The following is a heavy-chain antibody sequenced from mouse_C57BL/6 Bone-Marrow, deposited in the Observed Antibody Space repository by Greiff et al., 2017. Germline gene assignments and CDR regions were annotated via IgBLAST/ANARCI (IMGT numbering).Heavy chain of an antibody. CDR2: ICPGSGST. V-gene: IGHV1-55*01. D-gene: IGHD2-13*01. CDR1: GYTFTSYW. Sequence: QVQLKQPGAELVKPGASVKMSCKASGYTFTSYWITWVKQRPGQGLEWIGDICPGSGSTNYNEKFKSKATLTVDRSSSTAYMQLSRLTSEDAAVYYCAREGVNFDYWGQGTTLTVSS. J-gene: IGHJ2*01. CDR3: AREGVNFDY.